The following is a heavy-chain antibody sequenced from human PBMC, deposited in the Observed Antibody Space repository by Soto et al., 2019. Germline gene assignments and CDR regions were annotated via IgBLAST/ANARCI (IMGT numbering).Heavy chain of an antibody. J-gene: IGHJ4*02. D-gene: IGHD2-15*01. CDR1: GFTFTSYS. V-gene: IGHV3-21*02. CDR3: ARGRTCTGATCYGGVDY. Sequence: DVQLVESGGGLVKPGGSLRLSCVASGFTFTSYSMLWVRQPPGKGLEWVSSISSDHNYIYYADSVKGRFTISRDNAKNALYLQMISLRAEDTAVYYCARGRTCTGATCYGGVDYWGQGALVTVSS. CDR2: ISSDHNYI.